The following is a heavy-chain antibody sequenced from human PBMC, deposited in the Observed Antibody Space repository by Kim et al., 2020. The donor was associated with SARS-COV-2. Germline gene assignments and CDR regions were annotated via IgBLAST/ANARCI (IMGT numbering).Heavy chain of an antibody. J-gene: IGHJ6*02. V-gene: IGHV5-10-1*01. CDR3: ARHGGTMVRGVISLWGYYYYGMDV. CDR2: IDPSDSYT. CDR1: GYSFTSYW. Sequence: GESLKISCQGSGYSFTSYWISWVRQMPGKGLEWMGRIDPSDSYTNYSPSFQGHVTISADKSISTAYLQWSSLKASDTAMYYCARHGGTMVRGVISLWGYYYYGMDVWGQGTTVTVSS. D-gene: IGHD3-10*01.